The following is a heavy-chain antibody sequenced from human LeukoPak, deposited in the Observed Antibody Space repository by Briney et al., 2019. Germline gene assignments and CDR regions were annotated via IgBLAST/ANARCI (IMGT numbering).Heavy chain of an antibody. CDR1: GGSISGSSYY. CDR3: ASHRHNGGHHF. CDR2: IYYSGST. J-gene: IGHJ4*02. V-gene: IGHV4-39*01. Sequence: PSETLSLTCSVSGGSISGSSYYWGWIRQPPGKGLEWIGSIYYSGSTYYSASLKSRITISMDTSKNQFSLNLSSVTAADTAVYYCASHRHNGGHHFWGQGTLVTVSS. D-gene: IGHD3-16*01.